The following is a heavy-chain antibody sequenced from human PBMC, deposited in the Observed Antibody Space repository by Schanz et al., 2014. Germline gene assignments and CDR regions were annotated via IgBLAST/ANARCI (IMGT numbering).Heavy chain of an antibody. D-gene: IGHD6-19*01. Sequence: QVQLQESGPGLVKPSETLSLTCTVSNVSISSYYWSWIRQPPGKGLEWIGYIYYSGSTNYNPSLKSRVTISLDTSKNQFSLKVNSVTAADTAAYYCAREYSSFDYWGQGTLVTVSS. CDR3: AREYSSFDY. V-gene: IGHV4-59*01. CDR1: NVSISSYY. J-gene: IGHJ4*02. CDR2: IYYSGST.